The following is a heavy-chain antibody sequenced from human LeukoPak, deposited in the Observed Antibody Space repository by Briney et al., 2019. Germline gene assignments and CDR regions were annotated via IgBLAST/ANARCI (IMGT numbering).Heavy chain of an antibody. Sequence: ASVKVSCKASGYTFTGYYMHWVRLAPGQGLEWMGRINPNSGGTDYAQNFQGRVTMTRDTSVSTAYLELSRLRSDDTAVYYCAIQSIVPRPGYWGQGTLVTVSS. D-gene: IGHD6-6*01. CDR1: GYTFTGYY. CDR2: INPNSGGT. V-gene: IGHV1-2*06. J-gene: IGHJ4*02. CDR3: AIQSIVPRPGY.